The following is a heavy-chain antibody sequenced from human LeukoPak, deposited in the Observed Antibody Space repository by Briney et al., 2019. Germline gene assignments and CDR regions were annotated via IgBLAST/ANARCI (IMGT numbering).Heavy chain of an antibody. CDR3: ARGRWLPRDAFDI. J-gene: IGHJ3*02. CDR2: ISSRCSTI. Sequence: GGSLRLSCAASGFTFSSYEMNWVRQAPGKGLEWVSYISSRCSTIYDADSVKGRFTISRDNAKNSLYLQMNSLRAEDTAVYYCARGRWLPRDAFDIWGQGTMVTVSS. CDR1: GFTFSSYE. D-gene: IGHD5-24*01. V-gene: IGHV3-48*03.